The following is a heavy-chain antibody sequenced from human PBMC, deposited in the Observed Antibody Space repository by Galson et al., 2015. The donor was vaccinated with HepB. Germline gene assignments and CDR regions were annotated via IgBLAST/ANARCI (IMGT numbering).Heavy chain of an antibody. CDR2: INWDGDST. CDR3: TKDTSSGWSGGYFDY. Sequence: SLRLSCAASGFTFDDYTMHWVRQAPGKGLEWVSLINWDGDSTFYADSVKGRFTISRDNSKNSLYLQMNSLRNEDSALYYCTKDTSSGWSGGYFDYWGQGTLVTVSS. CDR1: GFTFDDYT. D-gene: IGHD6-19*01. J-gene: IGHJ4*02. V-gene: IGHV3-43*01.